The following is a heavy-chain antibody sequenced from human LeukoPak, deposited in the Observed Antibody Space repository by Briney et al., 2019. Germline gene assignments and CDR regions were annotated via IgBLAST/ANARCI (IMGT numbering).Heavy chain of an antibody. CDR2: ISSSGNTT. CDR1: GFTFSDHN. V-gene: IGHV3-11*04. J-gene: IGHJ4*02. CDR3: ARDGGSSWYFDH. D-gene: IGHD6-13*01. Sequence: TGGSLRLSCAASGFTFSDHNMSWIRQAPGKGLESILYISSSGNTTYYADSVKGRFIISRDNAKNSLSLQMNRLRAADTAVYYCARDGGSSWYFDHWGQGTLVTVSS.